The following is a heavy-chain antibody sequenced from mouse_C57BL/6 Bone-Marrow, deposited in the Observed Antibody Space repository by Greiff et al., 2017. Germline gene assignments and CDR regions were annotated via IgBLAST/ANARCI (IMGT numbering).Heavy chain of an antibody. J-gene: IGHJ2*01. CDR2: IYPGSGST. D-gene: IGHD1-1*01. CDR1: GYTFTSYW. CDR3: AMGIYNYYGSSSFDY. V-gene: IGHV1-55*01. Sequence: QVQLQQPGAELVKPGASVKMSCKASGYTFTSYWITWVKQRPGQGLEWIGDIYPGSGSTNYNEKFKSKATLTVDTSSSTAYMQLSSLTSEDSAVYYCAMGIYNYYGSSSFDYWGQGTTLTVFS.